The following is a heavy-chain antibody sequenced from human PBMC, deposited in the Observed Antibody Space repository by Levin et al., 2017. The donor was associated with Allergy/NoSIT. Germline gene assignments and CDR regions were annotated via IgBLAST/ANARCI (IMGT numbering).Heavy chain of an antibody. D-gene: IGHD3-3*01. Sequence: GESLKISCAASGFTFSSYSMNWVRQAPGKGLEWVSSISSSSSYIYYADSVKGRFTFSRDNAKNSLYLQMNSLRAEDTAVYYCARDSVNTIFGVVTRSPPDAFDIWGQGTMVTVSS. CDR2: ISSSSSYI. CDR1: GFTFSSYS. V-gene: IGHV3-21*01. J-gene: IGHJ3*02. CDR3: ARDSVNTIFGVVTRSPPDAFDI.